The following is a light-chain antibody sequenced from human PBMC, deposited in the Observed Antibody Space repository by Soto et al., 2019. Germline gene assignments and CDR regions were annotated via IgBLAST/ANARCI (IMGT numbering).Light chain of an antibody. CDR3: LQYGSSPYT. V-gene: IGKV3-20*01. Sequence: EIVLTQSPGTLSLSPGERATLSCRASQSVSSSYLAWYQQKPGQAPRPLIYGASSRATGTPDRFSGSGSGTDFTLTLSTLEPEDCAVYYCLQYGSSPYTFGQGTKLEIK. CDR2: GAS. J-gene: IGKJ2*01. CDR1: QSVSSSY.